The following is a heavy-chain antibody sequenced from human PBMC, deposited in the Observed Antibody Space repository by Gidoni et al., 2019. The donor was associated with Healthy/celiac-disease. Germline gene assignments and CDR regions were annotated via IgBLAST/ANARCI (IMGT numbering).Heavy chain of an antibody. CDR1: GFTFSRYA. CDR3: ARGFYYGSGSSEFDP. V-gene: IGHV3-30*04. D-gene: IGHD3-10*01. Sequence: QVQLVESGGGVVQPGRSLRLSCAASGFTFSRYAMHWVRQAPGKGLAWVAVISYEGSNKYYADSVKGRFTISRDNSKNTLYLQMNSLRAEDTAVYYCARGFYYGSGSSEFDPWGQGTLVTVSS. J-gene: IGHJ5*02. CDR2: ISYEGSNK.